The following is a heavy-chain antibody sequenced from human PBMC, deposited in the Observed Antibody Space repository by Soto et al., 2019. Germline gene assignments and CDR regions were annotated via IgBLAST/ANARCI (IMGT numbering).Heavy chain of an antibody. CDR1: GGTFSSYA. D-gene: IGHD2-2*02. CDR3: ASPAGCSSTSCYTWRGVRVAFDI. CDR2: IIPIFGTA. J-gene: IGHJ3*02. V-gene: IGHV1-69*01. Sequence: QVQLVQSGAEVKKPGSSVKVSCKASGGTFSSYAISWVRQAPGQGLEWMGGIIPIFGTANYAQKFQGRVTITAAESTSAADLELSSLGAEEPAVYYCASPAGCSSTSCYTWRGVRVAFDIWGQGTMVTVSS.